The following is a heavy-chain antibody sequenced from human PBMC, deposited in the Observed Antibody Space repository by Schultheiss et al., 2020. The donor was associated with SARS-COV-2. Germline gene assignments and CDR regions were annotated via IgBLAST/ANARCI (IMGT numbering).Heavy chain of an antibody. Sequence: SETLSLTCAVYGGSFSGYYWSWIRQPPGKGLEWIGRIYTSGSTNYNPSLKSRVTISVDTSKNQFSLKLSSVTAEDTAVYYCARVGATTSYYYGMDVWGQGTTVTVSS. V-gene: IGHV4-59*10. CDR2: IYTSGST. CDR1: GGSFSGYY. CDR3: ARVGATTSYYYGMDV. J-gene: IGHJ6*02. D-gene: IGHD1-26*01.